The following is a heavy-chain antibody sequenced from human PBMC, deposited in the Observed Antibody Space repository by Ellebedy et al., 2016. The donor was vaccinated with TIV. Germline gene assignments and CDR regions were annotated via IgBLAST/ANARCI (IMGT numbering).Heavy chain of an antibody. CDR3: AREWSGGSEVDY. D-gene: IGHD2-15*01. CDR1: GGSTSSSTYY. CDR2: IYYSGDT. J-gene: IGHJ4*02. Sequence: GSLRLXXTVSGGSTSSSTYYWGWIRQPPGKGLEWMGTIYYSGDTYYKPSLKSRVTISVDTSNNQFSLKLTSVTGADTAVYYCAREWSGGSEVDYWGQGTLVTVSS. V-gene: IGHV4-39*07.